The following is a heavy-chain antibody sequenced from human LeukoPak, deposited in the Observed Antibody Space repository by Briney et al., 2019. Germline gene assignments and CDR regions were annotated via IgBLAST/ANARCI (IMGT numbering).Heavy chain of an antibody. Sequence: GGSLRPSCAASGFTFSNAWMSWVRQAPGKGLEWVGRIKSKTDGRTTDYAATVKGRFTISRDDSKNTLHLQMNSLKTEDTAVYYCTTYMYSSSWFTDYWGQGTLVTVSS. J-gene: IGHJ4*02. V-gene: IGHV3-15*01. CDR1: GFTFSNAW. D-gene: IGHD6-13*01. CDR2: IKSKTDGRTT. CDR3: TTYMYSSSWFTDY.